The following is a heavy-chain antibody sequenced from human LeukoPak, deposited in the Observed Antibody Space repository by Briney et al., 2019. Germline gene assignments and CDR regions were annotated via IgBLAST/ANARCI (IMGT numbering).Heavy chain of an antibody. Sequence: GGSLRLSCAASGFTFSSYAMSWVRQAPGKGLEWVSSISSSSSYIYYADSVKGRFTISRDNAKNSLYLQMNSLRAEDTALYYCARINSHSDYYPWFDPWGQGILVTVSS. CDR1: GFTFSSYA. J-gene: IGHJ5*02. V-gene: IGHV3-21*04. CDR3: ARINSHSDYYPWFDP. CDR2: ISSSSSYI. D-gene: IGHD3-22*01.